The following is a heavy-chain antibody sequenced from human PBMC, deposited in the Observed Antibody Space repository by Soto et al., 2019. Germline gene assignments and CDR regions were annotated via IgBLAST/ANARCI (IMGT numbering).Heavy chain of an antibody. CDR3: ARGNDWKSSTFDI. Sequence: QVQLQESGPGLVKPSETLSLTCTVSGGSLTDHYWNWIRQPPGKGLHWIGYVYYSGGTNYNPSLKSRVTMSVDTSKNQFSLNLGSVTAADTAVYYCARGNDWKSSTFDIWGQGTMVSVSS. V-gene: IGHV4-59*11. CDR1: GGSLTDHY. J-gene: IGHJ3*02. D-gene: IGHD2-21*01. CDR2: VYYSGGT.